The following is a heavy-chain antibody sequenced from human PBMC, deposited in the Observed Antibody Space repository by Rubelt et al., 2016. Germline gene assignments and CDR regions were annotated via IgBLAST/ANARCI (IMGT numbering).Heavy chain of an antibody. V-gene: IGHV4-34*01. J-gene: IGHJ4*02. CDR3: ARQVTGTKAIDY. Sequence: QVQLQQWGAGLLKPSETLSLTCAVYGGSFSGYYWSWIRQPPGKGLEWIGEINHSGSTNYNPSLKRRGTVSVDTSKNQFYLKLSSVTAADTAVYYCARQVTGTKAIDYWGQGTLVTVSS. CDR2: INHSGST. CDR1: GGSFSGYY. D-gene: IGHD1-7*01.